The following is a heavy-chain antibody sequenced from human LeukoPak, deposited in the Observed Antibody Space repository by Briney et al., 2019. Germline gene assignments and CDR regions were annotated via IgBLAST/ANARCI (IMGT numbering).Heavy chain of an antibody. V-gene: IGHV3-30-3*01. D-gene: IGHD4-17*01. CDR2: ISYDGSNK. CDR3: ARVREDDYEGFDY. J-gene: IGHJ4*02. Sequence: EAGGSLRLSCAASGFTFSSYAMHWVRQAPGKGLEWVAVISYDGSNKYYAGSVKGRFTISRDNSKNTLYLQMNSLRAEDTAVYYCARVREDDYEGFDYWGQGTLVTVSS. CDR1: GFTFSSYA.